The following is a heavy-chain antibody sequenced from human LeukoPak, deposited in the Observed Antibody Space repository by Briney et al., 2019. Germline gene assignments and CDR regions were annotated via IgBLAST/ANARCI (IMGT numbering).Heavy chain of an antibody. CDR1: GFTFSSYA. D-gene: IGHD6-13*01. V-gene: IGHV3-23*01. Sequence: GGSLRLSCAASGFTFSSYAMSWVRQAPGKGLEWVSAISGSGGSTYYADSVKGRFTISRDNSKNTLYLQMNSLRVEDTAVYYCAKGDSSLNYYFDYWGQGTLVTVSS. CDR2: ISGSGGST. CDR3: AKGDSSLNYYFDY. J-gene: IGHJ4*02.